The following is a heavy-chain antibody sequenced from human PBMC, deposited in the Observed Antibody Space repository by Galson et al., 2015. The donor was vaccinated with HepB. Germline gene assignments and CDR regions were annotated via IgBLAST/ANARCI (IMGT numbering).Heavy chain of an antibody. J-gene: IGHJ6*02. Sequence: SLRLSCAASGFTFSNDWMSWVRQAPGKGLEWVGRIKSKTDGGTTDYAAPVKGRFTISRDDSKNTLYLQMNSLKTEATAVYDCTTDSGPYGIDVWGQGTTVTVSS. CDR2: IKSKTDGGTT. V-gene: IGHV3-15*01. CDR3: TTDSGPYGIDV. CDR1: GFTFSNDW.